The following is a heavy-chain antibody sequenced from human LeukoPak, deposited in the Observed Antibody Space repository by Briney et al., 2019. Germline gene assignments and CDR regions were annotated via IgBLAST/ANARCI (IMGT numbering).Heavy chain of an antibody. Sequence: ASVKVSCRASGYTFISFAMNWVRQAPGQGLEWMGWISAYNGNTNYAQKLQGRVTMTTDTSTSTAYMELRSLRSDDTAVYYCARAARDRDDYWGQGTLVTVSS. V-gene: IGHV1-18*01. D-gene: IGHD5-24*01. J-gene: IGHJ4*02. CDR1: GYTFISFA. CDR2: ISAYNGNT. CDR3: ARAARDRDDY.